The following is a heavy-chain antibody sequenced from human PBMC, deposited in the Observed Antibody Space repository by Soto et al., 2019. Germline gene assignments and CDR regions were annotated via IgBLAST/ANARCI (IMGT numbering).Heavy chain of an antibody. V-gene: IGHV4-4*02. D-gene: IGHD5-12*01. CDR1: GGSISSKNW. CDR3: ARGDSGHDDFDY. CDR2: IYQSGNT. J-gene: IGHJ4*02. Sequence: QVQLRESGPGLVKPTGTVSLTCTVSGGSISSKNWWSWVRQPPGKGLEWIGEIYQSGNTHYSPSLKSRVSISVDKSNSQFFLNLSSVTAADTAVYYCARGDSGHDDFDYWGQGTLVSVSS.